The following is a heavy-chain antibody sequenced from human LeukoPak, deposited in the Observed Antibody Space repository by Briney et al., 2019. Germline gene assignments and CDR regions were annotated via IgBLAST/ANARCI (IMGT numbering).Heavy chain of an antibody. CDR1: GFTFTKFW. Sequence: GGSLRLSCEASGFTFTKFWMSWVRQAPGKGLEWVANIQEDGKKENYVDSVRGRFTISRDNAKNSIYLQMNSLRVEDTAVYYCAKDIVGGGDDYWGQGTLVIVPS. V-gene: IGHV3-7*01. CDR2: IQEDGKKE. CDR3: AKDIVGGGDDY. D-gene: IGHD2-21*02. J-gene: IGHJ4*02.